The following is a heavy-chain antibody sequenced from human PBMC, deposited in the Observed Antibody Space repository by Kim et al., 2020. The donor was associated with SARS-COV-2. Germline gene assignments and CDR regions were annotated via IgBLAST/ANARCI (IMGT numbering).Heavy chain of an antibody. CDR2: IWYDGSNK. CDR1: GFTFSSYG. CDR3: AREYSSGWYYFDY. V-gene: IGHV3-33*01. Sequence: GWSLRLSCAASGFTFSSYGMHWVRQAPGKGLEWVAVIWYDGSNKYYADSVKGRFTISRDNSKNTLYLQMNSLRAEDTAVYYCAREYSSGWYYFDYWGQGTLVTVSS. D-gene: IGHD6-19*01. J-gene: IGHJ4*02.